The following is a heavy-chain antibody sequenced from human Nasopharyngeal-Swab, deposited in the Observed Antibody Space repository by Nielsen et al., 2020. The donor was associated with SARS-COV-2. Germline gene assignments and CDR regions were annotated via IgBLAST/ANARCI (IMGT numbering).Heavy chain of an antibody. V-gene: IGHV1-18*01. CDR3: AREMPSSSPDY. CDR2: ISAYNGKT. CDR1: GYTFTNYG. D-gene: IGHD2-2*01. J-gene: IGHJ4*02. Sequence: ASVKVSCKASGYTFTNYGISWVRQAPGQGLEWMGWISAYNGKTNYVQNLQGRVTMTTDTSTSTAYMELRSLTSDDTAVYYCAREMPSSSPDYWGQGTLVTVSS.